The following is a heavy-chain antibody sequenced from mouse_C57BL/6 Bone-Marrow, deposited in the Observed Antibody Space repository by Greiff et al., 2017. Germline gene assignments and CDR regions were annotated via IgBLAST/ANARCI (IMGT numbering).Heavy chain of an antibody. CDR2: IHPNSGST. CDR1: GYTFTSYW. J-gene: IGHJ3*01. D-gene: IGHD1-1*01. CDR3: ARGHGSSPRFAY. Sequence: QVQLQQPGAELVKPGASVKLSCKASGYTFTSYWMHWVKQRPGQGLEWIGMIHPNSGSTNYNEKFKSKATLTVDKSSSTASMQLSSLTSEDSAVYYCARGHGSSPRFAYWGQGTLVTVSA. V-gene: IGHV1-64*01.